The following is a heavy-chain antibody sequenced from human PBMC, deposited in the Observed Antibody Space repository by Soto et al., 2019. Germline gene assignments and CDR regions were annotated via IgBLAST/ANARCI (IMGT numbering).Heavy chain of an antibody. CDR3: ASGFGNRYYYDSSGYYYLNWFDP. J-gene: IGHJ5*02. Sequence: ASVKVSCKASGYTFTSYDINWVRQATGQGLEWMGWMNPNSGNTGYTQKFQGRVTMTRNTSICTAYMELSSLRSEDSAVYYCASGFGNRYYYDSSGYYYLNWFDPWGQGPLVTVS. CDR2: MNPNSGNT. V-gene: IGHV1-8*01. D-gene: IGHD3-22*01. CDR1: GYTFTSYD.